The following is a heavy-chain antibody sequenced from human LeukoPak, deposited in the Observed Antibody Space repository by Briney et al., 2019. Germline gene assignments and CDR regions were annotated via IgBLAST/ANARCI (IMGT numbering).Heavy chain of an antibody. CDR2: IVVGSGNT. Sequence: EASVKVSCKASGFTFTSSAVQWVRQARGQRLEWIGWIVVGSGNTNYAQKFQERVTITRDMSTSTAYMELSSLRSEDTAVYYCARDGAMVRGVITRDLDYWGQGTLVTVSS. CDR1: GFTFTSSA. D-gene: IGHD3-10*01. CDR3: ARDGAMVRGVITRDLDY. V-gene: IGHV1-58*01. J-gene: IGHJ4*02.